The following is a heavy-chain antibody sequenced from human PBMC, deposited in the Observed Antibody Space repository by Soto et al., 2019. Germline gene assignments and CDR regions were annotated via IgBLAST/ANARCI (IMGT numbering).Heavy chain of an antibody. CDR2: INHSGST. Sequence: SETLSLTCAVYGGSFSGYYWTWIRQPPGTGLEWIGEINHSGSTNYNPSLKSRVTISVDTSKNQFSLKLTSVTAADTAVYYCACCGHSYKIDNWGQGTLVTVSS. D-gene: IGHD2-21*01. CDR1: GGSFSGYY. J-gene: IGHJ4*02. CDR3: ACCGHSYKIDN. V-gene: IGHV4-34*01.